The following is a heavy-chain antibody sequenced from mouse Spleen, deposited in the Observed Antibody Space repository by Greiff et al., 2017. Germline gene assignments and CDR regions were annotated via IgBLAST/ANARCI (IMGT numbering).Heavy chain of an antibody. D-gene: IGHD1-1*02. J-gene: IGHJ4*01. V-gene: IGHV1-69*01. CDR2: IDPSDSYT. Sequence: QVQLKESGAELVMPGASVKLSCKASGYTFTSYWMHWVKQRPGQGLEWIGEIDPSDSYTNYNQKFKGKATLTVDKSSSTAYMQLSSLTSEDSAVYYCARWWVGRYAMDYWGQGTSVTVSS. CDR3: ARWWVGRYAMDY. CDR1: GYTFTSYW.